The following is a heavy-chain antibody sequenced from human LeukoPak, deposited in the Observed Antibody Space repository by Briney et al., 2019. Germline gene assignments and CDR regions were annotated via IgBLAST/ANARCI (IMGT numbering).Heavy chain of an antibody. J-gene: IGHJ4*01. CDR1: GFTVSSNY. Sequence: GGSLRLSCAASGFTVSSNYMSWVRQAPGKGLEWVSVIYSGGSTYYADSVKGRFTISRDNSKNTLYLQMTSLGAEDPAVYYCASGVDYGDFNPDYCGHGTPVSLSS. V-gene: IGHV3-66*01. CDR2: IYSGGST. CDR3: ASGVDYGDFNPDY. D-gene: IGHD4-17*01.